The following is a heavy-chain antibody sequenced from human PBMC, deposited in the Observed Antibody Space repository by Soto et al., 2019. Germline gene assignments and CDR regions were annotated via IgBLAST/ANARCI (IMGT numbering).Heavy chain of an antibody. J-gene: IGHJ4*02. CDR1: GGSISSSSYY. CDR2: IYYSGST. CDR3: ARQRGYDSSGFHYYFDY. Sequence: QLQLQESGPGLVKPSETLSLTCTVSGGSISSSSYYWGWIRQPPGKGLEWIGSIYYSGSTYYNPSLKSRVPISVDTSKNQFSLKLSSVTAADTAVYYCARQRGYDSSGFHYYFDYWGQGTLVTVSS. V-gene: IGHV4-39*01. D-gene: IGHD3-22*01.